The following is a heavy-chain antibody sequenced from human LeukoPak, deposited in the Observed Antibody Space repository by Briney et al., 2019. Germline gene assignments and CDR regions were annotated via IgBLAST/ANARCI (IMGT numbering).Heavy chain of an antibody. CDR2: INPNSGDT. CDR1: GYTCTDYS. CDR3: ARDAIAAAGAGA. D-gene: IGHD6-13*01. Sequence: ASVKVSCKASGYTCTDYSMHWVRQAPGQGLEWMGWINPNSGDTDYAQKFQGRVTMTSDTSIRTAYLEVSRLTSDDTAVYFCARDAIAAAGAGAWGQGTLVTVSS. J-gene: IGHJ4*02. V-gene: IGHV1-2*02.